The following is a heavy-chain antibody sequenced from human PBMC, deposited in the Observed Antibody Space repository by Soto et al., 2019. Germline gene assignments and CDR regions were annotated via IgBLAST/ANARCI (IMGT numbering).Heavy chain of an antibody. V-gene: IGHV3-7*03. CDR2: IKQDGSEK. D-gene: IGHD3-3*01. CDR1: GFTFSRYW. Sequence: EVQLVESGGGLVQPGGSLRLSCAASGFTFSRYWMNWVRQAPGKGLEWVANIKQDGSEKYYVDSVKGRFTISRHNAKNSLYLQMNSLRAEDTAVYYCARGRNYDFWSDYLDYWGQGTLVTVSS. J-gene: IGHJ4*02. CDR3: ARGRNYDFWSDYLDY.